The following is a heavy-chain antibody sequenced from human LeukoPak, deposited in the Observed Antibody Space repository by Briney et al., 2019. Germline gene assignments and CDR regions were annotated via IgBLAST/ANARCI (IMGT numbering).Heavy chain of an antibody. CDR1: GGSVGSNY. Sequence: PSETLSLTCTVSGGSVGSNYWSWVRQPPGKGLEWIGYISYSGDTKYNPSLKSRPSMSVDTSKNQCSLMLTSVTAADTAVYYCARGSGWYPHWGQGTLVTVSS. D-gene: IGHD6-19*01. V-gene: IGHV4-59*02. CDR3: ARGSGWYPH. CDR2: ISYSGDT. J-gene: IGHJ1*01.